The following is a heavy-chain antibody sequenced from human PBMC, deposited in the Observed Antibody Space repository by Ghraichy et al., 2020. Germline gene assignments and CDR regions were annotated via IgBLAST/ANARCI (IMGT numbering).Heavy chain of an antibody. CDR3: ARARDSHCLGGICSYYFDY. J-gene: IGHJ4*02. V-gene: IGHV3-13*01. Sequence: GGSLRLSCAASGFTFSTYDIHWVRQATGKGLEWVSGIGAAGDTYYPGSVKGRFTISRENAKNSLYLQLNSLRAGDTAVYYCARARDSHCLGGICSYYFDYWGQGTLVNVSS. D-gene: IGHD4-23*01. CDR2: IGAAGDT. CDR1: GFTFSTYD.